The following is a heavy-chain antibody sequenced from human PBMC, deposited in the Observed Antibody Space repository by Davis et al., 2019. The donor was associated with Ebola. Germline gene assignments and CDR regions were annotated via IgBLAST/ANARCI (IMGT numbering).Heavy chain of an antibody. J-gene: IGHJ5*02. CDR1: GYSFTSYW. CDR2: ISPGDSDT. CDR3: ARHQSGSSSQWHWFDP. Sequence: GESLKISCKGSGYSFTSYWIAWVRQMPGKGLEWMGIISPGDSDTRYSPSFQGQVTISADKSISTAYLQWSSLKASDTAMYYCARHQSGSSSQWHWFDPWGQGTLVTVSS. D-gene: IGHD6-13*01. V-gene: IGHV5-51*01.